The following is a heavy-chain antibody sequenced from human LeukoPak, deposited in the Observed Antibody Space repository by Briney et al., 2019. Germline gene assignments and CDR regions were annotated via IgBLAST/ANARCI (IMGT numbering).Heavy chain of an antibody. D-gene: IGHD6-6*01. CDR2: IHHSGST. J-gene: IGHJ4*02. V-gene: IGHV4-38-2*02. CDR1: GYSISSGYY. Sequence: SETLSLTCTVSGYSISSGYYWGWIRQPPGKGLEWIGSIHHSGSTYYNPSLKSRVTISVDTSKNQFSLKLSSVTAADTAVYYCAREKSIAAPFDYWGQGTLVTVSS. CDR3: AREKSIAAPFDY.